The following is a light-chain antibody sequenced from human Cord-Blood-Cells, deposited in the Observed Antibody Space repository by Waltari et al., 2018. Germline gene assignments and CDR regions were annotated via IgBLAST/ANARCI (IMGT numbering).Light chain of an antibody. J-gene: IGLJ3*02. CDR2: YDS. CDR3: QVWDSSSDHRV. CDR1: NIGSKS. Sequence: SYVLTQPPSESVAPGKTARITCGGNNIGSKSVHWYQQKPGQAPVLVIYYDSDRPSGIPERFSGSNSGHTATLTISRVEAGDEADYYCQVWDSSSDHRVFGGGTKLTVL. V-gene: IGLV3-21*04.